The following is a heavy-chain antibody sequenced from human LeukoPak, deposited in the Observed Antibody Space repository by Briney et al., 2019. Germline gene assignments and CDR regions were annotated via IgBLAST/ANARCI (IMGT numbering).Heavy chain of an antibody. CDR1: GFSLSNHA. Sequence: GGSLRLSCAAYGFSLSNHAVHWVRQAPGKGLEWVTIISHHGSTTHYADSVQGRFTISRDNSKNTVFLQMSSLRRDDTAVYYCARGVGKWKLLPLDLWGRGALVTVSS. CDR2: ISHHGSTT. V-gene: IGHV3-30*04. CDR3: ARGVGKWKLLPLDL. J-gene: IGHJ5*02. D-gene: IGHD1-26*01.